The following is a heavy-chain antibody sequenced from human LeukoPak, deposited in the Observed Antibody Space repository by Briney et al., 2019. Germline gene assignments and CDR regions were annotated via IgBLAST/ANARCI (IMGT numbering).Heavy chain of an antibody. D-gene: IGHD6-13*01. CDR1: GFSFSTYW. Sequence: PGGSLRLSCAASGFSFSTYWMHWVRQAPGKGLVWVSRINNDGSSTIYADSVRGRFTISRDNAKNTLYLQMNSLRAEDTAVYYCARAAAAGTDYWGQGTLVTVSS. CDR2: INNDGSST. CDR3: ARAAAAGTDY. J-gene: IGHJ4*02. V-gene: IGHV3-74*01.